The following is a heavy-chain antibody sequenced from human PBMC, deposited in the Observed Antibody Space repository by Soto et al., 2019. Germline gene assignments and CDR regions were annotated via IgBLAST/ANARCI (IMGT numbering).Heavy chain of an antibody. CDR3: ARPATYRSSWYAFAI. J-gene: IGHJ3*02. CDR2: IYPGDSDT. CDR1: GDRGTSDG. Sequence: ESLKISGRGCGDRGTSDGIGGVRQMPGKGLEWMGIIYPGDSDTRYSPSFQGQVTISADKSISTAYLQWSSLKASDTAMYYCARPATYRSSWYAFAIWGHGTMVPVSS. D-gene: IGHD6-13*01. V-gene: IGHV5-51*01.